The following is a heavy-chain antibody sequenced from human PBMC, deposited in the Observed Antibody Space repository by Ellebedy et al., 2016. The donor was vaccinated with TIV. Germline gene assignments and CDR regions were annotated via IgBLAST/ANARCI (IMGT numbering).Heavy chain of an antibody. V-gene: IGHV3-23*01. CDR2: IGLSDTST. D-gene: IGHD2-15*01. Sequence: GESLKISCVGSGFTFSSYAMNWVRQAPGKGLEWVSGIGLSDTSTYYSDSVQGRFTISRDNSKNTIYLQMNSLRDEDTAVYYCTSPAVGHTTGCCRYYFDYWGLGTLVTVSS. CDR1: GFTFSSYA. J-gene: IGHJ4*02. CDR3: TSPAVGHTTGCCRYYFDY.